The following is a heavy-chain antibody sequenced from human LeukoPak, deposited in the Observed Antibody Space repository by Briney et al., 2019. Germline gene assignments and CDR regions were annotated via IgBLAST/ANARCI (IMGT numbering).Heavy chain of an antibody. Sequence: PGGSLRLSCAASGFTFSTYWMSWVRQAPGKGLEWVANIKQDGSDKFYVDSVKGRFTISRDNAKNSMYLQMSSLRAEDTAIYYCARDGGIVVVPAAPDYWGQGTLVTVSS. CDR1: GFTFSTYW. D-gene: IGHD2-2*01. CDR3: ARDGGIVVVPAAPDY. V-gene: IGHV3-7*01. CDR2: IKQDGSDK. J-gene: IGHJ4*02.